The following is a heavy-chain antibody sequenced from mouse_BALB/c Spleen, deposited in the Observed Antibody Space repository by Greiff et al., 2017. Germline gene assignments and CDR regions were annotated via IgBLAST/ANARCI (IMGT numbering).Heavy chain of an antibody. CDR1: GFTFSSYT. J-gene: IGHJ3*01. CDR2: ISSGGSYT. CDR3: ARGRDYYGSRAWFAY. V-gene: IGHV5-9-1*01. Sequence: EVMLVESGGGLVKPGGSLKLSCAASGFTFSSYTMSWVRQTPEKRLEWVATISSGGSYTYYPDSVKGRFTISRDNARNILYLQMSSLRSEDTAMYYCARGRDYYGSRAWFAYWGQGTLVTVSA. D-gene: IGHD1-1*01.